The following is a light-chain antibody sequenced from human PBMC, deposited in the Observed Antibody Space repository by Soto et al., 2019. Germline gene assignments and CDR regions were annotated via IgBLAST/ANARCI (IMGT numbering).Light chain of an antibody. Sequence: DIQITQSPSTLSASVGDRVTITCRASQSISSWLAWYQQKPGKAPKLLIYDASSLESGVPSRFSGSGSGTEFTRTISSLQPDDFATYYCQQYNSYSGTFGQGTKVEI. CDR2: DAS. J-gene: IGKJ1*01. CDR3: QQYNSYSGT. V-gene: IGKV1-5*01. CDR1: QSISSW.